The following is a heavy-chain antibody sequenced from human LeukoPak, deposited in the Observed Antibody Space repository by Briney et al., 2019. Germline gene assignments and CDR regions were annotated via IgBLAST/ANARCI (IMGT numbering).Heavy chain of an antibody. CDR2: IYSNGHI. V-gene: IGHV4-39*07. CDR3: ARDPGTIFGVVNYSYGMDV. D-gene: IGHD3-3*01. CDR1: SDSISSSSYL. Sequence: SETLSLTCSVSSDSISSSSYLWVWVRQPPGKGLEWIGDIYSNGHISYNPSLKSRAAISVDTSKNQFSLNLSSVTAADTAVYFCARDPGTIFGVVNYSYGMDVWGQGTTVTVSS. J-gene: IGHJ6*02.